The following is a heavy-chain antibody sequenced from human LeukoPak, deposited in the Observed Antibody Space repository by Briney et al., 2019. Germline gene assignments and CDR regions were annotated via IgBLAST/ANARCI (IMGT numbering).Heavy chain of an antibody. J-gene: IGHJ3*02. V-gene: IGHV3-23*01. CDR3: AKPARTDAFDI. CDR1: GFTFSDYW. D-gene: IGHD1-14*01. Sequence: ETGGSLRLSCAASGFTFSDYWMTWVRQAPGKGLEWVSSISGSGGNTYYADSVKGRFTISRDNSKNTLYLQMNSLRAEDTAVYYCAKPARTDAFDIWGQGTMITVSS. CDR2: ISGSGGNT.